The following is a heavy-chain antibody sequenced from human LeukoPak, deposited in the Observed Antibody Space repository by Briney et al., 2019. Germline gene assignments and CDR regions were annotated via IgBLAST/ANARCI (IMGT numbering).Heavy chain of an antibody. J-gene: IGHJ4*02. Sequence: PGGSLRLSCAASGFTFSSYSMNWVRQAPGKGLEWVSYISSSGSTIYYADSVKGRFTISRDNAKNSLYLQMNSLRAEDTAVYYCARALGRVATRGLDYWGQGTLVTVSS. CDR1: GFTFSSYS. CDR2: ISSSGSTI. V-gene: IGHV3-48*04. CDR3: ARALGRVATRGLDY. D-gene: IGHD5-12*01.